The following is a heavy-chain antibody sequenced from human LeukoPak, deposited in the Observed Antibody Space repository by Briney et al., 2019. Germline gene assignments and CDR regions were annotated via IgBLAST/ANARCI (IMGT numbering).Heavy chain of an antibody. CDR3: ARDIEAAGLFLDY. CDR1: GFTFSRYW. CDR2: MKYDGSEK. Sequence: GGSLRLSCAASGFTFSRYWMSWVRQAPGKGLEWVANMKYDGSEKYYVDSVKGRFTISRDNAKNSLYLQMNSLRAEDTAVYYCARDIEAAGLFLDYWGQGTLVTVSS. J-gene: IGHJ4*02. V-gene: IGHV3-7*01. D-gene: IGHD6-13*01.